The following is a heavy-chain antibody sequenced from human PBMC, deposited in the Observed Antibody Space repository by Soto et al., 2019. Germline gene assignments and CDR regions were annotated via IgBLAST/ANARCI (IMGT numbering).Heavy chain of an antibody. V-gene: IGHV4-59*08. CDR2: IYYSGST. CDR1: GGSSSSYY. J-gene: IGHJ6*02. Sequence: SETLSLTCTVSGGSSSSYYWSWIRQPPGKGLEWIGYIYYSGSTYCNPSLKSRVTMSVDTSKNQLSLNLSSVTAADTAVYYCAKHIYGGYFQYYTVDVWGRGTTVTVSS. CDR3: AKHIYGGYFQYYTVDV. D-gene: IGHD2-21*02.